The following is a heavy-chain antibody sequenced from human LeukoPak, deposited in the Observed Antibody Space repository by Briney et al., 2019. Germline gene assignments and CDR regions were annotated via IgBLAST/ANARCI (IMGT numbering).Heavy chain of an antibody. CDR2: IRSDGSDK. CDR3: VKDTPTTGYHLDS. CDR1: GFTSSSYG. V-gene: IGHV3-30*02. Sequence: GGTLRLSCAASGFTSSSYGMHWVRQAPGKGLEWVAFIRSDGSDKSYADSVKGRFTISRDNSENKLYLQINSLRVEDTAVYYCVKDTPTTGYHLDSWGQGTLVTVSS. J-gene: IGHJ4*02. D-gene: IGHD1-1*01.